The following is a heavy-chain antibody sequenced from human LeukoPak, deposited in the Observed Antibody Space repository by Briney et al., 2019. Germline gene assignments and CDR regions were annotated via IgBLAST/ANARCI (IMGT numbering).Heavy chain of an antibody. CDR1: GFIFNTYV. CDR2: ISSSSSYI. Sequence: GGSLRLSCAASGFIFNTYVMTWVRQAPGKGLEWVSSISSSSSYIYYADSVKGRFTISRDNAKNSLYLQMNSLRAEDTAVYYCARGPDYYDSSGFSTSFHWGQGTLVTVSS. J-gene: IGHJ4*02. D-gene: IGHD3-22*01. CDR3: ARGPDYYDSSGFSTSFH. V-gene: IGHV3-21*01.